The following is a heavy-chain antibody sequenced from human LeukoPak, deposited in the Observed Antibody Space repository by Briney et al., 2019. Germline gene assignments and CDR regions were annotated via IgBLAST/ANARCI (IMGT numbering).Heavy chain of an antibody. Sequence: GGSLRLSCAASGFTFSSYAMHWVRQAPGKGPEYVAAISGNGDKTHYGSSVQGRFTVSRDNSKNTLYLQMGSLRTEDTAVYYCARAPPLERIGWYGEDEFRGQGTLVTVSS. CDR1: GFTFSSYA. V-gene: IGHV3-64*01. J-gene: IGHJ1*01. CDR2: ISGNGDKT. CDR3: ARAPPLERIGWYGEDEF. D-gene: IGHD6-19*01.